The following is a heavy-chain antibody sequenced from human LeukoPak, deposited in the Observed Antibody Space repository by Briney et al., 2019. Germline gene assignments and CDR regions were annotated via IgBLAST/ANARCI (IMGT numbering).Heavy chain of an antibody. CDR3: ARDNYNGEFNWFDP. D-gene: IGHD3-10*01. V-gene: IGHV1-18*01. CDR2: ISAYNGNT. J-gene: IGHJ5*02. CDR1: GYTFTSYG. Sequence: GASVKVSCKASGYTFTSYGISWVRQAPGQGLEWMGWISAYNGNTNYAQKLQGRVTMTTDTSTSTAYMELRSLRSDGTAVYYCARDNYNGEFNWFDPWGQGTLVTVSS.